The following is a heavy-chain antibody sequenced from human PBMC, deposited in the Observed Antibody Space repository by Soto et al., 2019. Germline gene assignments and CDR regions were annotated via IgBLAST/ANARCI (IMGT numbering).Heavy chain of an antibody. V-gene: IGHV3-23*04. CDR2: ISGSGGST. CDR3: AKQPGPIMATTVTDY. D-gene: IGHD1-1*01. CDR1: GFTFSSYA. Sequence: EVQLVESGGGLVQPGGSLRLSCAASGFTFSSYAMSWVRQAPGKGLEWVSAISGSGGSTYYADSVKGRFTISSDNSKNTLYLQMNSLRAQDTAVYYCAKQPGPIMATTVTDYCGQGTLVTVSS. J-gene: IGHJ4*02.